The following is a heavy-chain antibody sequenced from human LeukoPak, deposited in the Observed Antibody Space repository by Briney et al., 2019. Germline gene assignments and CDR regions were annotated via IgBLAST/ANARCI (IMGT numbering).Heavy chain of an antibody. CDR2: IYYSGST. CDR1: GGSISSYY. D-gene: IGHD3-22*01. V-gene: IGHV4-59*08. J-gene: IGHJ4*02. Sequence: SETLSLTCTVSGGSISSYYWSWIRQPPGKGLEWIGYIYYSGSTNYNPSLKRRVTISLDTSKNQFSLKLSSVTAADTAVYYCAEGDSSGYPFDYWGQGTLVTVSS. CDR3: AEGDSSGYPFDY.